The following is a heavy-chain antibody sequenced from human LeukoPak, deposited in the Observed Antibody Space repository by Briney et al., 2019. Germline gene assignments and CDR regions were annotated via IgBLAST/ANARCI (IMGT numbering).Heavy chain of an antibody. D-gene: IGHD1-14*01. CDR1: GYTFISYD. V-gene: IGHV1-8*01. CDR3: ARENPDTDNWFDP. Sequence: ASVKVSCKASGYTFISYDFNWVRQAPGQGREWMGWMSPKTGNTGSAQKFQGRITMTMNTSIKTAYMELTSLTSEDTAIYYCARENPDTDNWFDPWGQGTLVTVSS. J-gene: IGHJ5*02. CDR2: MSPKTGNT.